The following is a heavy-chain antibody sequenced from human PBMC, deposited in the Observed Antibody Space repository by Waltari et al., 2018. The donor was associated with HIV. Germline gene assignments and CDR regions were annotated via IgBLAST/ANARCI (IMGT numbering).Heavy chain of an antibody. Sequence: QVQLVESGGGLVKPAGSLRLSCAALGVTLSDYYMSWIRQAPGKGLEWVSYISSSGSTIYYADSVKGRFTISRDNAKNSLYLQMNSLRAEDTAVYYCASPSRPEKPLDYWGQGTLVTVSS. J-gene: IGHJ4*02. CDR2: ISSSGSTI. CDR1: GVTLSDYY. CDR3: ASPSRPEKPLDY. V-gene: IGHV3-11*01.